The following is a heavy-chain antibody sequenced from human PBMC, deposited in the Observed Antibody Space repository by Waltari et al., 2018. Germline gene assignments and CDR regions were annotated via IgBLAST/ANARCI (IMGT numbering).Heavy chain of an antibody. D-gene: IGHD3-3*01. J-gene: IGHJ4*02. V-gene: IGHV3-74*01. Sequence: EVQLVESGGGLVQPGGSLRLSCAASGFTFSAYRMHWVRQAPGKGLVWVSLIKADGRATLYADSVKGRFTMSRDNAKDTPYLQMNSLRGEDTAVYYCAIQISGVVFWGQGTLVTVSS. CDR1: GFTFSAYR. CDR2: IKADGRAT. CDR3: AIQISGVVF.